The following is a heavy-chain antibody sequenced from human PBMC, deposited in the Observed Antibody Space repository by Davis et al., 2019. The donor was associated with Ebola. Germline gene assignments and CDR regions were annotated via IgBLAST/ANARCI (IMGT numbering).Heavy chain of an antibody. J-gene: IGHJ4*02. CDR3: VPGTWI. CDR1: RFTFRNYE. D-gene: IGHD5-18*01. V-gene: IGHV3-48*03. CDR2: ISPNATNR. Sequence: GESLKISCVASRFTFRNYEMNWVRQAPGKGLEWISYISPNATNRHYATSVEGRFTISRDDAKNLLSLQMTALRVEDTAVYHCVPGTWIRGQGSLVTVSS.